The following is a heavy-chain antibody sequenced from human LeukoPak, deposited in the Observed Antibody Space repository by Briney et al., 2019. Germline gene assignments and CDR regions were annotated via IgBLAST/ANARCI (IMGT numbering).Heavy chain of an antibody. CDR1: GGSISVDDNY. D-gene: IGHD3-22*01. CDR2: IFYSGNT. CDR3: ARVTYYYDQSAYYYPTKFDS. J-gene: IGHJ4*02. V-gene: IGHV4-30-4*01. Sequence: SQTLSLMCTVSGGSISVDDNYWSWIRQPPGKGLEWIGDIFYSGNTHYNPSLKSRVTISVDTSNNQFSLKLNSVTAADTAVYYCARVTYYYDQSAYYYPTKFDSWGQGTLVIVPS.